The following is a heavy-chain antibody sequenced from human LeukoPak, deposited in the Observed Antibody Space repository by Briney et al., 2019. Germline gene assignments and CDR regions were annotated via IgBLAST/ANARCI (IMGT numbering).Heavy chain of an antibody. V-gene: IGHV4-39*01. CDR3: ASLIVGLSILRGPVTFDY. Sequence: PSETLSLTCTVSGGSISSSSYYRGWIRQPPGKGLEWIGSIYYSGSTYYNPSPKSRVTISVDTSKNQFSLKLSSVTAADTAVYYCASLIVGLSILRGPVTFDYWGQGTLVTVSS. J-gene: IGHJ4*02. CDR1: GGSISSSSYY. CDR2: IYYSGST. D-gene: IGHD2-15*01.